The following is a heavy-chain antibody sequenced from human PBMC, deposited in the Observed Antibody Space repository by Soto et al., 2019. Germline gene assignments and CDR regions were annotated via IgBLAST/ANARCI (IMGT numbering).Heavy chain of an antibody. CDR1: GFTFSIYA. J-gene: IGHJ4*02. CDR3: ATSRGPPRQWLIAPFDY. Sequence: QVQLVESGGGVVQPGRSLRVSCAASGFTFSIYAMHWVRQAPGTGLEWVAVISYDGTKTYYADSVKGRFTISRDNSKKTVYLPMNSLRDEDTAVYYCATSRGPPRQWLIAPFDYWGQGTVVTVSP. V-gene: IGHV3-30*03. CDR2: ISYDGTKT. D-gene: IGHD6-19*01.